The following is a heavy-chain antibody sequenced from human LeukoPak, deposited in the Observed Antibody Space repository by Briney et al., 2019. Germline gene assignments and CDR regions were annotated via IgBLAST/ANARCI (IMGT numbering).Heavy chain of an antibody. Sequence: GGSLRLSCGASGFTFSNYGMHWVRQAPGKGLEWVTFIRYDGSTKYYADSVKGRFTISRDNSKNTLSLQMNSLRLDDTAIYFCAKGYCSDTSCYSGLDWGQGTLVTVSS. J-gene: IGHJ4*02. V-gene: IGHV3-30*02. D-gene: IGHD2-2*01. CDR2: IRYDGSTK. CDR3: AKGYCSDTSCYSGLD. CDR1: GFTFSNYG.